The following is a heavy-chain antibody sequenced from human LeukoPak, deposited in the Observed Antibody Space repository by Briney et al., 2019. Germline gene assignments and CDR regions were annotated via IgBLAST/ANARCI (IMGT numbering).Heavy chain of an antibody. D-gene: IGHD3-10*01. J-gene: IGHJ4*02. CDR1: GGSISSGGYY. V-gene: IGHV4-31*03. Sequence: PSETLPLTCTVSGGSISSGGYYWSWIRQHPGKGLEWIGYIYYSGSTYYNPSLKSRVTISVDTSKNQFSLKLSSVTAADTAVYYCARDRGGYFDYWGQGTLVTVSS. CDR2: IYYSGST. CDR3: ARDRGGYFDY.